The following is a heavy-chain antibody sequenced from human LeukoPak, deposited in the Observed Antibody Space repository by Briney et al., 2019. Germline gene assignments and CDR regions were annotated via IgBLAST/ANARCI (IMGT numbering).Heavy chain of an antibody. J-gene: IGHJ6*03. CDR3: ARTAGYDFWSGYDYYYYMDV. Sequence: GASVKVSCKASGYTFTSYGISWVRQAPGQGLEWMGWISAYNGNTNYAQKLQGRVTMTTDTSTSTAYMELRSLRSDDTAVHYCARTAGYDFWSGYDYYYYMDVWGKGTTVTVSS. V-gene: IGHV1-18*01. CDR2: ISAYNGNT. CDR1: GYTFTSYG. D-gene: IGHD3-3*01.